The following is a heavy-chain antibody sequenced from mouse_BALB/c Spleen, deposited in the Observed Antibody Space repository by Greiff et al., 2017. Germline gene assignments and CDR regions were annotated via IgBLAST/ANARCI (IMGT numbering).Heavy chain of an antibody. D-gene: IGHD2-1*01. CDR3: ARRDGNYEGRAMDY. V-gene: IGHV5-12-1*01. Sequence: EVQLVESGGGLVKPGGSLKLSCAASGFAFSSYDMSWVRQTPEKRLEWVAYISSGGGSTYYPDTVKGRFTISRDNAKNTLYLQMSSLKSEDTAMYYCARRDGNYEGRAMDYWGQGTSVTVSS. CDR1: GFAFSSYD. J-gene: IGHJ4*01. CDR2: ISSGGGST.